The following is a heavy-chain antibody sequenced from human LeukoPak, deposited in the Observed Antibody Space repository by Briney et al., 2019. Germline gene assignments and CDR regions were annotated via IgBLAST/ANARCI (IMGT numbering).Heavy chain of an antibody. CDR3: ARDLEFDY. D-gene: IGHD3-3*01. Sequence: PGGSLRLSCAASAFTFSTCEMNWVRQGPGKGLGLVSYISGTSGTIYYADSVKGRFTISRDNAKKSLYLPMNTLRAEDTAVYYCARDLEFDYWGQGTLVTVSS. CDR2: ISGTSGTI. J-gene: IGHJ4*02. V-gene: IGHV3-48*03. CDR1: AFTFSTCE.